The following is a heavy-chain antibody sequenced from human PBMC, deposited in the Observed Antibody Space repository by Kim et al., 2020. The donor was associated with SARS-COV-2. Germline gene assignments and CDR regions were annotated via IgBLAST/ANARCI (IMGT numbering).Heavy chain of an antibody. CDR2: MNPNSGNT. CDR3: ARGLPWIRFNSDSSWFDP. J-gene: IGHJ5*02. Sequence: ASVKVSCKASGYTFTSYDINWVRQATGQGLEWMGWMNPNSGNTGYAQKFQGRVTMTRNTSISTAYMELSSLRSEDTAVYYCARGLPWIRFNSDSSWFDPWGQGTLVTVSS. D-gene: IGHD5-12*01. V-gene: IGHV1-8*01. CDR1: GYTFTSYD.